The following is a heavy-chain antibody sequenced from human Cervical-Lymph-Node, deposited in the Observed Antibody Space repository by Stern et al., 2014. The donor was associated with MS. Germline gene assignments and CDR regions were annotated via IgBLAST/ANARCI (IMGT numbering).Heavy chain of an antibody. D-gene: IGHD2-15*01. CDR2: ISPDGART. CDR3: ARVAPTVSAAY. Sequence: VQLVESGAEVKEPGASVKVSCKASGYTFNDYNIKWVRQAPGQGLEWMGMISPDGARTAYSPKFRDTLTMTRNKSTTTVYIELNSLLSEDTAVYFCARVAPTVSAAYWGQGTLVTVSS. J-gene: IGHJ4*02. CDR1: GYTFNDYN. V-gene: IGHV1-46*02.